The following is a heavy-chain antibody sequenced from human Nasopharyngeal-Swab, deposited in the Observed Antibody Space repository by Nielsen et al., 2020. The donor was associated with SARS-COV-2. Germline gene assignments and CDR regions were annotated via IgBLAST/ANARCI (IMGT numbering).Heavy chain of an antibody. J-gene: IGHJ5*01. CDR1: GGSISSGGYY. D-gene: IGHD3-22*01. CDR2: IYYSGST. Sequence: SETLSLTCTVSGGSISSGGYYWSWIRQHPGKGLEWIGYIYYSGSTYYNPSLKSRVTISVDTSKNQFSLKLTSVTAADTAVYYCARGLYDGSGLLDSWGHGTLVTVSS. V-gene: IGHV4-31*03. CDR3: ARGLYDGSGLLDS.